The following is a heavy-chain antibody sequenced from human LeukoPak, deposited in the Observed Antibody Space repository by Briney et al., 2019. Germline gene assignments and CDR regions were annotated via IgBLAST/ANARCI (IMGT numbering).Heavy chain of an antibody. Sequence: GGSLRLSCSASGFTFSSYSMHWVRQAPGKGLEYVSAITSNGDSTYYADSVKGRFTISRDNSKNTLYLQMSSLRAEDTAVYYCVKDEIVAAPSFVYWGQGTLVTVSS. CDR1: GFTFSSYS. J-gene: IGHJ4*02. CDR3: VKDEIVAAPSFVY. CDR2: ITSNGDST. V-gene: IGHV3-64D*06. D-gene: IGHD6-13*01.